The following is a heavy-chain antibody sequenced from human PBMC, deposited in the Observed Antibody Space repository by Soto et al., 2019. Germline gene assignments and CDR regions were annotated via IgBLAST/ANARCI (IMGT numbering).Heavy chain of an antibody. CDR1: GGSISSYY. CDR3: AREGGAARHNAFDI. J-gene: IGHJ3*02. CDR2: IYTSGST. D-gene: IGHD6-6*01. V-gene: IGHV4-4*07. Sequence: SETLSLTCTVSGGSISSYYWSWIRQPAGKGLEWIGRIYTSGSTNYNPSLKSRVTMSVDTSKNQFSLKLSSVTAADTAVYYCAREGGAARHNAFDIWGQGTMVTVSS.